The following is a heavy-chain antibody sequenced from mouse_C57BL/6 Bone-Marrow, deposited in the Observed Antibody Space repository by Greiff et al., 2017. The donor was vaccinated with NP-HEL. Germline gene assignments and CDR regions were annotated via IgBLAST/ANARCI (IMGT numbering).Heavy chain of an antibody. D-gene: IGHD3-2*02. Sequence: DVKLQESGGGLVKPGGSLKLSCAASGFTFSDYGMHWVRQAPEKGLEWVAYISSGSSTIYYADTVKGRFTISRDNAKNTLFLQMTSLRSEDTAMYYCARKTAQDPFYAMDYWGQGTSVTVSS. CDR1: GFTFSDYG. J-gene: IGHJ4*01. V-gene: IGHV5-17*01. CDR2: ISSGSSTI. CDR3: ARKTAQDPFYAMDY.